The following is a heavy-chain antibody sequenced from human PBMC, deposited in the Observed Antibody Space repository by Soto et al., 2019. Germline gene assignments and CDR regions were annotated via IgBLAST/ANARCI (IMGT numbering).Heavy chain of an antibody. V-gene: IGHV3-48*01. Sequence: EVQLVESGGGLVQPGGSLRLSCTASGFTFSSNSMNWVRQAPGQGLEWVSYISRSSSPIYYADSVKGRFTISRDNAKNSLRLQMNSLRAEDMTVYYCAREGDYFGAVSYRGWGMDVWGQGTTVTVSS. J-gene: IGHJ6*02. CDR2: ISRSSSPI. CDR1: GFTFSSNS. CDR3: AREGDYFGAVSYRGWGMDV. D-gene: IGHD3-10*01.